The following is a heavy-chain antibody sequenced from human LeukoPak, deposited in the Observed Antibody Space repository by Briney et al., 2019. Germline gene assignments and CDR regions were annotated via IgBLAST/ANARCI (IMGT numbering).Heavy chain of an antibody. CDR3: ARYYYDSSGYSYFDY. J-gene: IGHJ4*02. CDR2: MNPNSGNT. Sequence: ASVKVSCKASGYTFTAYDINWVRQATGQGLEWMGWMNPNSGNTGYAQKFQGRVTITRNTSISTAYMELSSLRSEDTAVYYCARYYYDSSGYSYFDYWGQGTLVTVSS. D-gene: IGHD3-22*01. V-gene: IGHV1-8*03. CDR1: GYTFTAYD.